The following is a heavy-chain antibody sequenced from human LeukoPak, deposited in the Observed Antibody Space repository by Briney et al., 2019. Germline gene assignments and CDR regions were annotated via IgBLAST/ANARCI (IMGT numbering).Heavy chain of an antibody. Sequence: SETLSLTCTVSGGSMNSTSYYWGWIRQPPGKGPDWIANIYYSGTTYYNPSLKSRVTISVDTSKNQFSLKLSSVTAADTAVYYCAREVGRGYTYGSNYWGQGTLVTVSS. CDR1: GGSMNSTSYY. CDR3: AREVGRGYTYGSNY. J-gene: IGHJ4*02. V-gene: IGHV4-39*02. D-gene: IGHD5-18*01. CDR2: IYYSGTT.